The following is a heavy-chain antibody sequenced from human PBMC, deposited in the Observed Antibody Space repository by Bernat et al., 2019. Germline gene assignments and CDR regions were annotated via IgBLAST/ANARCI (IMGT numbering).Heavy chain of an antibody. Sequence: QVQLVQSGAEVKKPEASVKVSCKASGYTFTSYGISWVRQAPGQGLEWMGWISAYNGNTNYAQKLQGRVTMTTDPSTSTAYMELRSLRSDDTAVYYCARLQGIAAAGTPYYYGMDVWGQGTTVTVSS. CDR1: GYTFTSYG. CDR3: ARLQGIAAAGTPYYYGMDV. J-gene: IGHJ6*02. CDR2: ISAYNGNT. D-gene: IGHD6-13*01. V-gene: IGHV1-18*01.